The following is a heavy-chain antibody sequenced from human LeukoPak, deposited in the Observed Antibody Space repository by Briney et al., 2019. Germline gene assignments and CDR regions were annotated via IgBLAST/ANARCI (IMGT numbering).Heavy chain of an antibody. J-gene: IGHJ4*02. V-gene: IGHV1-18*01. CDR3: TRDLGVDTTMIFFDY. CDR2: ISAYNGDT. CDR1: GYTFTDFG. D-gene: IGHD5-18*01. Sequence: ASVKVSCKASGYTFTDFGISWVRQAPGQGPEWMGWISAYNGDTSYAQQLQGRVTMTTDTSTSTAYMEVRSLRSDDTAVYYCTRDLGVDTTMIFFDYWGQGSLVTVSS.